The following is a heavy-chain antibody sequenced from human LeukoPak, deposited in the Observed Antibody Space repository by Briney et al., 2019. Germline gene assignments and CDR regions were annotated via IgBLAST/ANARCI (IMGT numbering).Heavy chain of an antibody. V-gene: IGHV3-30*18. CDR1: GFTFSSYG. CDR2: ISYDGSNK. CDR3: AKESYYDSSFDY. J-gene: IGHJ4*02. Sequence: GGSLRLSCAASGFTFSSYGMHWVRQAPGKGLEWVAVISYDGSNKYYADSVKGRFTISRDNSKNTLYLQMNSLRAEDTAVYYCAKESYYDSSFDYWGQGTLVTVSS. D-gene: IGHD3-22*01.